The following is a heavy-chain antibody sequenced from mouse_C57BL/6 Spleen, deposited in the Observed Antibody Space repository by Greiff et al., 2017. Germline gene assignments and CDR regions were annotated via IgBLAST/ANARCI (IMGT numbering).Heavy chain of an antibody. D-gene: IGHD2-1*01. CDR2: IDPSDSYT. V-gene: IGHV1-69*01. CDR3: ARKLSYGNQYYFDY. CDR1: GYTFTSYW. Sequence: QVQLQQPGAELVMPGASVKLSCKASGYTFTSYWMHWVKQRPGQGLEWIGEIDPSDSYTNYNQKFKGKSTLTVDKSSSTAYMQLSSLTSEDSAVYYCARKLSYGNQYYFDYWGQGTTLTVSS. J-gene: IGHJ2*01.